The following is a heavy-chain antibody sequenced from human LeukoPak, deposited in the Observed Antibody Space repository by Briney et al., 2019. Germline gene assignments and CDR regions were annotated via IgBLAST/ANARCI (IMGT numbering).Heavy chain of an antibody. J-gene: IGHJ4*02. D-gene: IGHD6-13*01. V-gene: IGHV3-7*01. CDR1: GFTFSSYW. Sequence: GGSLRLSCAASGFTFSSYWMSWARQAPGKGLEWVANIKQDGSEKYYVDSVKGRFTISRDNAKNSLYLQMNSLRAEDTAVYYCAKIGYTSSCFDYWGQGTLVTVSS. CDR2: IKQDGSEK. CDR3: AKIGYTSSCFDY.